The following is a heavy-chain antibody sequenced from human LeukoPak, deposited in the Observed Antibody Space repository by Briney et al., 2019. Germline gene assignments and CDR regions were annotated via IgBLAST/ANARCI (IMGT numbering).Heavy chain of an antibody. V-gene: IGHV1-69*05. CDR2: IIPIFGTA. D-gene: IGHD3-10*01. Sequence: GASVKVSCKASGGTFSSYAISWVRQAPGQGLEWMGGIIPIFGTANYAQNFQGRVTLTRNTSIDTAYMELSSLRSEDTAVYYCARDYYGSKSSSFDPWGQGTLVTVSS. CDR3: ARDYYGSKSSSFDP. J-gene: IGHJ5*02. CDR1: GGTFSSYA.